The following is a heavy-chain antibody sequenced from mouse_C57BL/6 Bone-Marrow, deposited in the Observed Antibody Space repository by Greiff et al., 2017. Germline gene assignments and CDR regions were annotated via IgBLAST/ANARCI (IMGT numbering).Heavy chain of an antibody. CDR3: ARGYGSNYFDY. V-gene: IGHV1-50*01. Sequence: QVHVKQPGAELVKPGASVKLSCKASGYTFTSYWMQWVKQRPGQGLEWIGEIDPSDSYTNYNQKFKGKATLTVDTSSSTAYMQLSSLTSEDSAVYYCARGYGSNYFDYWGQGTTLTVSS. CDR2: IDPSDSYT. J-gene: IGHJ2*01. CDR1: GYTFTSYW. D-gene: IGHD1-1*01.